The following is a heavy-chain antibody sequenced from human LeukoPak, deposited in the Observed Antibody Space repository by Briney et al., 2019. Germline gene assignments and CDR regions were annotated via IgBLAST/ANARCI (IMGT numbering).Heavy chain of an antibody. CDR3: ARAANWYDP. CDR1: GGSFSGYY. D-gene: IGHD6-25*01. CDR2: INHSGST. V-gene: IGHV4-34*01. J-gene: IGHJ5*02. Sequence: PSETLSLTCAVYGGSFSGYYWSWIRQPPGKGLEWIGEINHSGSTNYNPSLKSRVTISVDTSKNQFSLKLTSVTAADMAVYYCARAANWYDPWGQGTLVTVSS.